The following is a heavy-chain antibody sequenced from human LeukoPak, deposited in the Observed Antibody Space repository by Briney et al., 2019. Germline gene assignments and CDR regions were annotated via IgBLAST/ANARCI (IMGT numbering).Heavy chain of an antibody. CDR2: IIPIFGTA. V-gene: IGHV1-69*05. CDR1: GGTFSSYA. J-gene: IGHJ4*02. Sequence: ASVKVSCKASGGTFSSYAISWVRQAPGQGLEWMGGIIPIFGTANYAQKFQGRVTITTDESTSTAYMELSSLRSEDTAVYYCARDVVVPAAPFDYWGQGTLVTVSS. CDR3: ARDVVVPAAPFDY. D-gene: IGHD2-2*01.